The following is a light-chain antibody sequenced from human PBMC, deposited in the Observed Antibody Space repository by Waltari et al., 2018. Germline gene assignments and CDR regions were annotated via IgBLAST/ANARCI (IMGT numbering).Light chain of an antibody. V-gene: IGLV2-23*01. J-gene: IGLJ1*01. CDR3: CSYAGDVTYV. CDR2: ADD. Sequence: QSALTQPAPVSGSPGQSIPISCTGTRNDLGKVNHVPWYQKHPGNAPKLIIFADDKRPFGVSSRFSASKSGNTASLIIAGLQVDDEADYFCCSYAGDVTYVFGAGTKVTVL. CDR1: RNDLGKVNH.